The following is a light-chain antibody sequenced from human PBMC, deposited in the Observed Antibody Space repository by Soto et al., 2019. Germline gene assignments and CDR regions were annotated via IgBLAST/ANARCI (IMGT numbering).Light chain of an antibody. CDR3: CSYTSVRSPYV. CDR2: DVS. Sequence: HSVLTQPAPWSVSPGQSSTISCTRTISDVGGYNYVSWYQQHPGKAPKLMIYDVSNRPSGVSNRFSGSKSGNTASLTNPGLQAEDETDYYCCSYTSVRSPYVFGTGTKVTV. V-gene: IGLV2-14*01. J-gene: IGLJ1*01. CDR1: ISDVGGYNY.